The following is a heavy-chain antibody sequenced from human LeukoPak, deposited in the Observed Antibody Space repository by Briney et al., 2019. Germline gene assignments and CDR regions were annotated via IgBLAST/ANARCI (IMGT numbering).Heavy chain of an antibody. Sequence: SETLSLTCAVYGGSFSGYYWSWIRQPPGKGLEWIGEINHSGSTNYNPSLKSRVTISVDTSKNQFSLKLSSVTAADTAVYYCARGGVLHNVTTVVNRCFDYWGQGTLVTVSS. CDR3: ARGGVLHNVTTVVNRCFDY. CDR1: GGSFSGYY. D-gene: IGHD4-23*01. V-gene: IGHV4-34*01. CDR2: INHSGST. J-gene: IGHJ4*02.